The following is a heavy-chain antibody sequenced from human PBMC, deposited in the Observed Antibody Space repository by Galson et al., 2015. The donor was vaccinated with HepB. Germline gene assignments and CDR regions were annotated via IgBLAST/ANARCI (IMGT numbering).Heavy chain of an antibody. CDR3: ARSPPPDYGDGGPSNPAWAFDI. V-gene: IGHV1-69*02. CDR2: IIPILGIA. Sequence: SCKASGGTFSSYTISWVRQAPGQGLEWMGRIIPILGIANYAQKFQGRVTITADKSTSTAYMELSSLRSEDTAVYYCARSPPPDYGDGGPSNPAWAFDIWGQGTMVTVSS. D-gene: IGHD4-17*01. CDR1: GGTFSSYT. J-gene: IGHJ3*02.